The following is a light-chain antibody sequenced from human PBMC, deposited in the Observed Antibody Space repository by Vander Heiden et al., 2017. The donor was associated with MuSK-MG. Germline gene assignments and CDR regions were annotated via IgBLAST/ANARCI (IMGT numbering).Light chain of an antibody. CDR1: QAITSS. J-gene: IGKJ4*01. Sequence: DIQMTQSPSSLSASVGDRVTITCRASQAITSSLAWYQQKPAKAPKLLLHAASRLETWVPSRFSGSGSGTDFSLPISSLQPEDYATYYFQQYYSTPVTFGGGTKVELK. CDR2: AAS. V-gene: IGKV1-NL1*01. CDR3: QQYYSTPVT.